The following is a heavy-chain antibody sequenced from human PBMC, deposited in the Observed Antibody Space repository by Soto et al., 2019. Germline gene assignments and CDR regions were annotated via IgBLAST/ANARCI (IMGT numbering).Heavy chain of an antibody. D-gene: IGHD3-3*01. V-gene: IGHV3-7*04. J-gene: IGHJ4*02. CDR2: IKQDGSEK. Sequence: GGSLRLSCAASGFTFSSYWMSWVRQAPGKGLEWVANIKQDGSEKYYVDSVKGRFIISRDNAKNSLYLQMNSLRAEDTAVYYCARARQYYDFWSGPPAYFDYWGQGTLVTVSS. CDR1: GFTFSSYW. CDR3: ARARQYYDFWSGPPAYFDY.